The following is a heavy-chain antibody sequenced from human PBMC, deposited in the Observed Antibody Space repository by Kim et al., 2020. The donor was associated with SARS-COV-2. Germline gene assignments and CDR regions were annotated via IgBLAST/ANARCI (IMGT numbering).Heavy chain of an antibody. J-gene: IGHJ4*02. CDR3: ASYGYSGYAPFDY. D-gene: IGHD5-12*01. Sequence: YADSVKGRFTISRDNAKNSLYLQMNSLRAEDTAVYYCASYGYSGYAPFDYWGQGTLVTVSS. V-gene: IGHV3-11*01.